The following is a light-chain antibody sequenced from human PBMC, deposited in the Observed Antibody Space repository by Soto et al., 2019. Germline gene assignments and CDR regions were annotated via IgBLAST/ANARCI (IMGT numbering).Light chain of an antibody. V-gene: IGKV1-5*03. J-gene: IGKJ4*01. CDR3: QQCRTFPLT. CDR1: QSLKSC. Sequence: DIQMTQSPSTLSASVGDRVTITCRASQSLKSCLAWYQQKPGKAPNLLIYKASTLESRVPSRFSGSGSETEFTLTISSLQPDDFATYYCQQCRTFPLTFGGGTNVEIK. CDR2: KAS.